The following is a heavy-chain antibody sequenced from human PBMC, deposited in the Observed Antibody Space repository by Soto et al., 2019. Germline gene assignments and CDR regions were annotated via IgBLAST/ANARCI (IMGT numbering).Heavy chain of an antibody. D-gene: IGHD3-10*01. CDR2: ISGSGGNT. V-gene: IGHV3-23*01. CDR3: AKGRGPSFLRHYFDY. J-gene: IGHJ4*02. Sequence: GGSLRLCCAASGFTFSSYGMSWVRQAPGKGLEWVSTISGSGGNTDYADSVKGRFTISRDNSKNTLYLQMNTLRAEDTAVYYCAKGRGPSFLRHYFDYWGQGTLVTVSS. CDR1: GFTFSSYG.